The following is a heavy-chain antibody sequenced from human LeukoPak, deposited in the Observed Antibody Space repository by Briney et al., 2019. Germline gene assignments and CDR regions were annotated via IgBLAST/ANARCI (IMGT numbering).Heavy chain of an antibody. CDR2: IYYTGST. CDR3: ARGGTGKANWFDP. Sequence: SETLSLTCTVSGASITTYFWSWIRQPPGKGLEWIAFIYYTGSTNYNPSLKSRVTISVDTSKNQFSLKLTSVTAADTAVYYCARGGTGKANWFDPWGQGTLVTVSS. D-gene: IGHD1-1*01. J-gene: IGHJ5*02. CDR1: GASITTYF. V-gene: IGHV4-59*01.